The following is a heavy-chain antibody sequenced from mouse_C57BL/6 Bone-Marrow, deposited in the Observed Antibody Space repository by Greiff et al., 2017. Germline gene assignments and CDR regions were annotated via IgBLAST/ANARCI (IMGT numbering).Heavy chain of an antibody. CDR3: ARMTTVVATFDY. CDR1: GYTFTSYW. CDR2: IDPSDSYT. V-gene: IGHV1-69*01. Sequence: QVQLQQPGAELVMPGASVKLSCKASGYTFTSYWMHWVKQRPGQGLEWIGEIDPSDSYTNYNQKFKGKSTLTVDKYSSTAYMQLSSLTSEDSAVYYCARMTTVVATFDYWGQGTTLTVSS. D-gene: IGHD1-1*01. J-gene: IGHJ2*01.